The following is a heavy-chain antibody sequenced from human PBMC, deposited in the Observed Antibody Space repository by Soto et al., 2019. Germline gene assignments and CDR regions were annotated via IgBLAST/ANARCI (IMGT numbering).Heavy chain of an antibody. D-gene: IGHD4-4*01. CDR2: VYSGGDT. CDR3: VRQAKLTTVTANVGYYYGLDV. Sequence: EVQLVETGGALVQPGGSLRLSCAVSGFVVSNVYMSWVRQAPGERLEWISVVYSGGDTYYADSVKGRFTISRDNSKNTLYLQMNSLRAEDTAVYYCVRQAKLTTVTANVGYYYGLDVWGQGTTVTVSS. CDR1: GFVVSNVY. V-gene: IGHV3-53*02. J-gene: IGHJ6*02.